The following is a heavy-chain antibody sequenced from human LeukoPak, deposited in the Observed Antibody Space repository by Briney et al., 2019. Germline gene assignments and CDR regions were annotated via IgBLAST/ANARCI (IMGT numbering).Heavy chain of an antibody. J-gene: IGHJ4*02. Sequence: GSSVKVSCKASGGTFSSYAIGWVRQAPGQGLEWMGGIIPIFGTANYAQKFQGRVTITADESTSTAYMELSSLRSEDTAVYYCASGRTDIVVVPATLRNYYFDYWGQGTLVTVSS. CDR1: GGTFSSYA. V-gene: IGHV1-69*01. CDR3: ASGRTDIVVVPATLRNYYFDY. D-gene: IGHD2-2*01. CDR2: IIPIFGTA.